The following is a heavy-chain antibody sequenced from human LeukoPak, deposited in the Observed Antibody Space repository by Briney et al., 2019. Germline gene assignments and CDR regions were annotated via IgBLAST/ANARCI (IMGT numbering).Heavy chain of an antibody. V-gene: IGHV4-59*01. J-gene: IGHJ5*02. CDR3: ARRSPSLDRFDP. CDR2: IYYIGST. D-gene: IGHD6-6*01. CDR1: GDSIISYF. Sequence: PSETLSLTCTVSGDSIISYFWSWIRQPPGKGLEWIGYIYYIGSTTYNPSLKSRVTMSVDTSKSQFSLKLSSVTAADTAVYYCARRSPSLDRFDPWGQGTLVTVSS.